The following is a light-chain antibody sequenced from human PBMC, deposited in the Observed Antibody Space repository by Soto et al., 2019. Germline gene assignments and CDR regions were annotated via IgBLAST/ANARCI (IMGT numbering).Light chain of an antibody. J-gene: IGKJ5*01. Sequence: EIVMTQSPATLSVSPGERATLSCRASQSVSSSYLAWYQQKPGQAPSLLIYGASRRATGIPDRFSGSGSGIDFTLTISRLEPEDFAVYYCQQYDSSPITFGQGTRLEIK. CDR2: GAS. V-gene: IGKV3-20*01. CDR1: QSVSSSY. CDR3: QQYDSSPIT.